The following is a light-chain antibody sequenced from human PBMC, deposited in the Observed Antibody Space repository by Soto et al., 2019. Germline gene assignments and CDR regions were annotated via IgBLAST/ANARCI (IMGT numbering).Light chain of an antibody. CDR2: KAS. J-gene: IGKJ1*01. Sequence: DIQMTQSPSTLSASVGDRVTITCRASQSISNWLAWYQQKPETATNLLIYKASTLQIGVPSRLSGSGSWTEFTLTISSLHPDDSSTYYCQQYSDNWTFGQGTKVE. V-gene: IGKV1-5*03. CDR3: QQYSDNWT. CDR1: QSISNW.